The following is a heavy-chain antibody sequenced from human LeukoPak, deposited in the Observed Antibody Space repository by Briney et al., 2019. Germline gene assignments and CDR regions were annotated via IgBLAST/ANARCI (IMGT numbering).Heavy chain of an antibody. D-gene: IGHD6-13*01. Sequence: SETLSLTCTVSGGSISSYYWSWIRQPPGKGLEWIGYIYYSGSTNYNPSLKSRVTMSIDTSMNQFSLKVTSVTAADTAVYYCARGSSRFDCWGQGTLVTVSS. V-gene: IGHV4-59*01. J-gene: IGHJ4*02. CDR1: GGSISSYY. CDR2: IYYSGST. CDR3: ARGSSRFDC.